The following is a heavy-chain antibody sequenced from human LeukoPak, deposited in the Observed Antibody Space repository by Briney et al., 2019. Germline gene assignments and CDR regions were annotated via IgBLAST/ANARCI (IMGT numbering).Heavy chain of an antibody. J-gene: IGHJ4*02. V-gene: IGHV1-3*01. Sequence: ASVSVSCKPSGYTFSGYVVHWMRQAPGQRRAWMGWINACNGATKYSQIFQGIVTITLHTSPNSSRMELSSPTSEDTALYYCVRDDFGDTCYPGGYSGQGTLVPVSS. D-gene: IGHD2-2*01. CDR3: VRDDFGDTCYPGGY. CDR2: INACNGAT. CDR1: GYTFSGYV.